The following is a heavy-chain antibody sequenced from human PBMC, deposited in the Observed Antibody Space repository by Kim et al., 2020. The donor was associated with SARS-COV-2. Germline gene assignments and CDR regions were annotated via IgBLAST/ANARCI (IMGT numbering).Heavy chain of an antibody. D-gene: IGHD3-22*01. Sequence: GESLKISCKTFGYTFSNYWISWVRQVPGKGLEWMGRIDPSDSYTDYSPSLQGHVTISIDESIQTAYVQWSSLKASDTGIYYCARHSLPRDSSGYFYVWGQGTPVT. V-gene: IGHV5-10-1*01. CDR1: GYTFSNYW. CDR2: IDPSDSYT. CDR3: ARHSLPRDSSGYFYV. J-gene: IGHJ4*02.